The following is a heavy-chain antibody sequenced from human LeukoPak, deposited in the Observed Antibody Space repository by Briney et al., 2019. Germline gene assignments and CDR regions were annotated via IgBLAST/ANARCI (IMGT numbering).Heavy chain of an antibody. J-gene: IGHJ4*02. D-gene: IGHD3-10*01. CDR2: IYYSGST. CDR1: GGSISSTIYY. Sequence: KPSETLSLTCTVSGGSISSTIYYWGWIRQHPGKGLEWIGYIYYSGSTYYNPSLKSRVTISVDTSKNQFSLKLSSVTAADTAVYYCARAHYYLDYWGQGTLVTVSS. CDR3: ARAHYYLDY. V-gene: IGHV4-31*03.